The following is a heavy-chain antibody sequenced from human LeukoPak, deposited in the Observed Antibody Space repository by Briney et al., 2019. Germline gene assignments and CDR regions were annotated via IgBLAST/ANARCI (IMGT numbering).Heavy chain of an antibody. D-gene: IGHD1/OR15-1a*01. Sequence: GRSLRLSCAGSGFTFGGYGMHWFRQTPGKGLEWVAVIAYDGSWAFYADSVKGRFTISRDNSKNTMPVQMDDLRAEDTAVYYCTRCNNDHFDYWGQGTLVTVSS. CDR2: IAYDGSWA. V-gene: IGHV3-33*01. CDR1: GFTFGGYG. J-gene: IGHJ4*02. CDR3: TRCNNDHFDY.